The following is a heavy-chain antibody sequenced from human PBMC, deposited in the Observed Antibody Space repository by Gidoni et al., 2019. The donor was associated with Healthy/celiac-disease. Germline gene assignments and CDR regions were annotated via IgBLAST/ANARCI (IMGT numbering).Heavy chain of an antibody. J-gene: IGHJ4*02. CDR3: AKRESVYSSGWYGDY. Sequence: EVQLLESGGGLVQPGGSLRLACAASGFTFSSYAMSWVRQAPGKGLEWVSAISGSGGSTYYADSVKGRFTISRDNSKNTLYLQMNSLRAEDTAVYYCAKRESVYSSGWYGDYWGQGTLVTVSS. CDR1: GFTFSSYA. CDR2: ISGSGGST. D-gene: IGHD6-19*01. V-gene: IGHV3-23*01.